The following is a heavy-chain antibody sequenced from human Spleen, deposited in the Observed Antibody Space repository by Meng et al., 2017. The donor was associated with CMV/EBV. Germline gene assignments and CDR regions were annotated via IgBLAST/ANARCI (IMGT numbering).Heavy chain of an antibody. CDR2: INPSGGKT. J-gene: IGHJ4*02. CDR1: YPFRNFY. V-gene: IGHV1-46*01. Sequence: YPFRNFYIPGVRQAPGQGLEWMGIINPSGGKTTYAQKFQGRVSMTRETSTKTVYMEMSDLRFEDTAVYYCAREGGGDNDFWSGFWAYWGQGSLVTVSS. D-gene: IGHD3-3*01. CDR3: AREGGGDNDFWSGFWAY.